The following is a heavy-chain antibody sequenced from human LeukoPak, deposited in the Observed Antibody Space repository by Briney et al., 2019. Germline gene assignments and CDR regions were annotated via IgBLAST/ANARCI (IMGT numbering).Heavy chain of an antibody. J-gene: IGHJ4*02. CDR1: GYTFTSYY. V-gene: IGHV1-46*01. CDR2: INPSGGST. Sequence: ASVKVSFKASGYTFTSYYMHWVRQAPGQGREWMGIINPSGGSTSYAQKFQGRVTMTRDTSTSTVYMQLSSLRSEDTAVYYCARDFVSSGWYDYWGQGTLVTVSS. CDR3: ARDFVSSGWYDY. D-gene: IGHD6-19*01.